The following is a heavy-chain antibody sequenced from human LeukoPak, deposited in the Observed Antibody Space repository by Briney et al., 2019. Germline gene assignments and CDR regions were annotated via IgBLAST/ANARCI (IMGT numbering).Heavy chain of an antibody. J-gene: IGHJ4*02. CDR1: GGTFSSYA. CDR2: IIPILGIA. Sequence: GASVKVSCKASGGTFSSYAISGVRQAPGQGPEWMGRIIPILGIANYAQKFQGRVTITADKSTSTAYMEPSSLRSEDTAVYYCARDNPEVATFDYWGQGTLVTVSS. D-gene: IGHD5-24*01. V-gene: IGHV1-69*04. CDR3: ARDNPEVATFDY.